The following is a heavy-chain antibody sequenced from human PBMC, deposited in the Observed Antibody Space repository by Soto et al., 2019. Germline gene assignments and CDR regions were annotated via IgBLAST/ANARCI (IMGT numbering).Heavy chain of an antibody. CDR2: IYPGDSDT. Sequence: GESLKISCKGSGYSFTSYWIGWVRQMPGKGLEWMGIIYPGDSDTRYSPSFQGQVTISADKSISTAYLQWSSPKASDTAMYYCARHGIAAAGTGGDYYYYYMDVWGKGTTVTVSS. V-gene: IGHV5-51*01. CDR1: GYSFTSYW. J-gene: IGHJ6*03. D-gene: IGHD6-13*01. CDR3: ARHGIAAAGTGGDYYYYYMDV.